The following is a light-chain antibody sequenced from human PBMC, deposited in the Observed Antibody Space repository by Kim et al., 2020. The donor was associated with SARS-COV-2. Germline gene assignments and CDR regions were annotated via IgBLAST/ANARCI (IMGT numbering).Light chain of an antibody. CDR3: QSYDSSLSGSVV. CDR1: SSNIGAGYG. V-gene: IGLV1-40*01. Sequence: VTISCTGSSSNIGAGYGVHWYQKLPGTAPKLLIYGNSNRPSGVPDRFSGSKSGTSASLAITGLQAEDEADYYCQSYDSSLSGSVVFGGGTQLTVL. CDR2: GNS. J-gene: IGLJ2*01.